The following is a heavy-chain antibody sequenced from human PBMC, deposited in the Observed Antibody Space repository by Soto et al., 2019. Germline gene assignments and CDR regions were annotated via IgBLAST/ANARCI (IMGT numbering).Heavy chain of an antibody. Sequence: QVQLQESGPGLVKPSETLSLTCTVSGGSISSYYWSWIRQPPGKGLEWSGYIYYSGSTNYNPSLKIRITNPVDTAKNQFSLKLSSVTAADTAVYYCARVLFGRGNWFDPWGQGTLVTVSS. CDR2: IYYSGST. V-gene: IGHV4-59*01. D-gene: IGHD3-3*01. J-gene: IGHJ5*02. CDR1: GGSISSYY. CDR3: ARVLFGRGNWFDP.